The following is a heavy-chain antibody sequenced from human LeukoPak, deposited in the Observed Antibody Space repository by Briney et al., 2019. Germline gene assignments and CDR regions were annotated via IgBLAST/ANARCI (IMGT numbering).Heavy chain of an antibody. CDR3: ARCPGAYGSGSYYNFWVREADQAGYFDY. J-gene: IGHJ4*02. CDR2: INHSGST. D-gene: IGHD3-10*01. Sequence: PSETLSLTCAVYGGSFSGYYWSWIRQPPGKGLEWIGEINHSGSTNYNPSLKSRVTISVDTSKNQFSLKLSSVTAADTAVYYCARCPGAYGSGSYYNFWVREADQAGYFDYWGQGTLVTVSS. V-gene: IGHV4-34*01. CDR1: GGSFSGYY.